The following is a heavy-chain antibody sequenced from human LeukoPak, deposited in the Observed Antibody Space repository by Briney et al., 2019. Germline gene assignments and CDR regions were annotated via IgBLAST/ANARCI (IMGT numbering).Heavy chain of an antibody. Sequence: GSLRLSCAASGFTFSSYSMNWVRQPPGKGLEWIGEINHSGSTNYNPSLKSRVTISVDTSKNQFFLKLSSVTAADTAVYYCARAGSWYEYYFDYWGQGTLVTVSS. J-gene: IGHJ4*02. CDR3: ARAGSWYEYYFDY. D-gene: IGHD6-13*01. CDR1: GFTFSSYS. CDR2: INHSGST. V-gene: IGHV4-34*01.